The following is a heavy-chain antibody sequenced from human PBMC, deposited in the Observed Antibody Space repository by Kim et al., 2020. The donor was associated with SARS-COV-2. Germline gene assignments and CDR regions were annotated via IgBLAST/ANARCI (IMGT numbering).Heavy chain of an antibody. CDR3: ANPRQPDY. V-gene: IGHV3-23*01. CDR2: GDIN. D-gene: IGHD6-13*01. J-gene: IGHJ4*02. Sequence: GDINTYAASVQGRFTISRDNSKNALYLQMSSLRAEDTAMYYCANPRQPDYWGQGTLVTVSS.